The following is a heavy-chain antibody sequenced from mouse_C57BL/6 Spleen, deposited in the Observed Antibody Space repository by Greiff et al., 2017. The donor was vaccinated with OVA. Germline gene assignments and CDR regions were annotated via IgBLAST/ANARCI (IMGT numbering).Heavy chain of an antibody. CDR1: GFTFSSYA. J-gene: IGHJ1*03. V-gene: IGHV5-9-1*02. Sequence: DVQLQESGEGLVKPGGSLKLSCAASGFTFSSYAMSWVRQTPEKRLEWVAYISSGGDYIYYADTVKGRFTISRDNARNTLYLQMSSLKSEDTAMYYCTRDIYYDYPWYFDVWGTGTTVTVSS. D-gene: IGHD2-4*01. CDR2: ISSGGDYI. CDR3: TRDIYYDYPWYFDV.